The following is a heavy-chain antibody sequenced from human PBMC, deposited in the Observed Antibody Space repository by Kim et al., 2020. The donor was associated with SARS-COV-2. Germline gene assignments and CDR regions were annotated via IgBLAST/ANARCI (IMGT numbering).Heavy chain of an antibody. J-gene: IGHJ5*02. CDR2: TYYSGSN. CDR3: ARISGYTYGYAEDWFDP. CDR1: GGSVSNENYY. V-gene: IGHV4-61*01. Sequence: SETLSLTCTVSGGSVSNENYYWSWIRQPPGKGLEWIGYTYYSGSNKYNPSLKSRVTISADTSKNQFSLKLSSVTAADTAVYYCARISGYTYGYAEDWFDPWGQGTLVTVSS. D-gene: IGHD5-18*01.